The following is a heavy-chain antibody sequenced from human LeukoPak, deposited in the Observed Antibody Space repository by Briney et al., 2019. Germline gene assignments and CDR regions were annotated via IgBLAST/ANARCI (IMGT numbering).Heavy chain of an antibody. CDR1: GFTFSNYW. V-gene: IGHV3-7*04. CDR2: IKQDGSEK. D-gene: IGHD6-19*01. J-gene: IGHJ5*02. Sequence: GGSLRLSCAASGFTFSNYWMSWVRQAPGKGLEWVASIKQDGSEKYYVDSVKGRFTVSRDNAKNSLYLQINSLRAEDTAVYYCARDRSSGWYLTPGFDPWGQGTLVTVSS. CDR3: ARDRSSGWYLTPGFDP.